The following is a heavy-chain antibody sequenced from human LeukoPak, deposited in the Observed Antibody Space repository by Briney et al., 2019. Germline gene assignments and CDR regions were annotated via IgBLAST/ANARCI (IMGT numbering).Heavy chain of an antibody. CDR3: ARDRSSGWYGKYYFDY. CDR1: GGSISSYY. J-gene: IGHJ4*02. D-gene: IGHD6-19*01. V-gene: IGHV4-59*01. CDR2: IYYSGST. Sequence: KSSETLSLTCTVSGGSISSYYWSWIRQPPGKGLEWIGYIYYSGSTNYNPSLKSRVTISVDTSKNQFSLKLSSVTAADTAVYYCARDRSSGWYGKYYFDYWGQGTLATISS.